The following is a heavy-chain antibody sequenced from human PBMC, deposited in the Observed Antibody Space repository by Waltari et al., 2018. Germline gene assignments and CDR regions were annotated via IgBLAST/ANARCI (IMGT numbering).Heavy chain of an antibody. CDR2: IRSKAYGGKP. Sequence: EVQLVESGGGLTQPGRSLRLSCTTSGLVFSSFSISWVRQAPGKGLEWVGFIRSKAYGGKPKYAASVRDRFTMSRDDSKSIAYLEMNSLKTEDTAMYFCTTQNTFWSWSYWGRGTLGTVSS. CDR3: TTQNTFWSWSY. V-gene: IGHV3-49*04. D-gene: IGHD3-3*01. J-gene: IGHJ4*02. CDR1: GLVFSSFS.